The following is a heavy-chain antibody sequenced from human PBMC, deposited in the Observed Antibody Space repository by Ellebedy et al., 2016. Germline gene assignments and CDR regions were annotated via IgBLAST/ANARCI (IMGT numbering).Heavy chain of an antibody. D-gene: IGHD6-13*01. CDR3: TRATGSTWYNNYYYYMDV. CDR2: ISSRSYDI. Sequence: GGSLRLXXAASGFTFSSYSMNWVRQAPGKGLEWVSSISSRSYDIYSADSVTGRFTISRDNAKNSLYLQMNSLRAEDTAVYYCTRATGSTWYNNYYYYMDVWGKGTTVTVSS. V-gene: IGHV3-21*01. J-gene: IGHJ6*03. CDR1: GFTFSSYS.